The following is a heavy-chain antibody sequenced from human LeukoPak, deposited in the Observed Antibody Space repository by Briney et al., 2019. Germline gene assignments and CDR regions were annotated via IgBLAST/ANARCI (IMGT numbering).Heavy chain of an antibody. CDR2: IIPILGIA. CDR3: ARVLYSGSYYGAFDI. V-gene: IGHV1-69*02. Sequence: SVKVPCKASGGTFSSYTISWVRQAPGQGLEGMGRIIPILGIANYAQKFQGRVTITAEKSTSTAYMELSSLRSEDTAVYYCARVLYSGSYYGAFDIWGQGTMVTVSS. CDR1: GGTFSSYT. J-gene: IGHJ3*02. D-gene: IGHD1-26*01.